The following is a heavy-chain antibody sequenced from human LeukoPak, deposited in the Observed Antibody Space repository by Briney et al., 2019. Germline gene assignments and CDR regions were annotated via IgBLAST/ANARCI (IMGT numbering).Heavy chain of an antibody. CDR2: IWYDGSNK. Sequence: GGSLRLSCAASGFTFSSYAMHWVRQAPGKGLEWVAVIWYDGSNKYYADSVKGRFTISRDNSKNTLYLQMNSLRADDTAVYYCAKGARGDTVTSIVGLNWFDPWGQGTLVTVSS. J-gene: IGHJ5*02. CDR1: GFTFSSYA. V-gene: IGHV3-30*04. D-gene: IGHD4-17*01. CDR3: AKGARGDTVTSIVGLNWFDP.